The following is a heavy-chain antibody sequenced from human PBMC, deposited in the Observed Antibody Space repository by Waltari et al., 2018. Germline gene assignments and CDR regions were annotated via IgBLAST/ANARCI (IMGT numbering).Heavy chain of an antibody. CDR2: IWHDGSNQ. D-gene: IGHD1-26*01. Sequence: QVQLVESGGGVVQPGNSLGLSCAASGVFFRNYGRHWFRQAPGKGLEWVGVIWHDGSNQYYAESVKGRFTISRDNSKNTLYLQLSSLRVEDTGVYYCTFSTTHDYWGQGTLVTVSS. V-gene: IGHV3-33*03. CDR1: GVFFRNYG. J-gene: IGHJ4*02. CDR3: TFSTTHDY.